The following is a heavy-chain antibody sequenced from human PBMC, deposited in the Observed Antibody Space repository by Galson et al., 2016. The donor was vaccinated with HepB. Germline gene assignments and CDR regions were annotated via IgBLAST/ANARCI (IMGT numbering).Heavy chain of an antibody. V-gene: IGHV1-8*01. CDR3: ARGMKSRRKVFLGVLSPFFLDS. CDR2: MNPNSGNT. CDR1: GYTFSNYD. J-gene: IGHJ4*02. D-gene: IGHD3-3*01. Sequence: SVKVSCKASGYTFSNYDINWVRQATGQGLEWMGWMNPNSGNTGFAQKFQGRISMTRDTSMSTAYLDLSSLKSDDTAVYYCARGMKSRRKVFLGVLSPFFLDSWGQGTPVTVSS.